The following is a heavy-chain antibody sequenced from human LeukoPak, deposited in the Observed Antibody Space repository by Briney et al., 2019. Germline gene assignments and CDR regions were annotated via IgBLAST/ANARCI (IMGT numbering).Heavy chain of an antibody. J-gene: IGHJ5*02. CDR2: VNPAGNT. D-gene: IGHD2-8*01. CDR1: DGSFSGYY. CDR3: ARAAWNGGGGFDP. V-gene: IGHV4-34*01. Sequence: SETLSLTCAVYDGSFSGYYWSWIRQSPGKGLEWIGEVNPAGNTNYNPSLRSRVTISLDTSKNHFSLSLRSVTAADTAVYNCARAAWNGGGGFDPWGQGTLVTVSS.